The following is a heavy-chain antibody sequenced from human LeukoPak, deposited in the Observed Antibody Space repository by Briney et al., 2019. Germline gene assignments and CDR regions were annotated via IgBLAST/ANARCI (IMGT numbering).Heavy chain of an antibody. CDR1: GFTFSSYA. J-gene: IGHJ1*01. V-gene: IGHV3-23*01. CDR3: AKQGSSWYRRYFQH. CDR2: ISGSGGST. D-gene: IGHD6-13*01. Sequence: PGGTLRLSCAASGFTFSSYAMSWVRQAPGKGLEWVSAISGSGGSTYYADSVKGRFTISRDNSKNTLYLQMNSLRAEDTAVYYCAKQGSSWYRRYFQHWGQGTLVTVSS.